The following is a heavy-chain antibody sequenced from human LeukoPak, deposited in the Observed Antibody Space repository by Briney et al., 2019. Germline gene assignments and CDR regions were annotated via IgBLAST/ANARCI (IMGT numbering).Heavy chain of an antibody. CDR1: GGSISSYH. D-gene: IGHD6-13*01. J-gene: IGHJ6*02. CDR3: ARRSRIAAAGYYYYYGVDV. CDR2: IYYSGST. Sequence: SETLSLTCTVSGGSISSYHWSWIRQPPGKGLEWIGYIYYSGSTNYNPSLKSRVTISVDTSKNQFSLKLSSVTAADTAVYYCARRSRIAAAGYYYYYGVDVWGQGTTVTVSS. V-gene: IGHV4-59*08.